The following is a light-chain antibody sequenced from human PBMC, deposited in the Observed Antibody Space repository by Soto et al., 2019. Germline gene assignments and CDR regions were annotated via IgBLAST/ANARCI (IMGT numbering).Light chain of an antibody. Sequence: QSALTQPASLSGSPGQSITISCTGTSSDIGAYDYVSWFQQHPGKAPKLMISEVNNRPSGVPDRFSGSKSATTASLTISGLQAADEAYYYCSSYVAGDILLFGGGNKLTVL. J-gene: IGLJ2*01. CDR1: SSDIGAYDY. CDR3: SSYVAGDILL. V-gene: IGLV2-8*01. CDR2: EVN.